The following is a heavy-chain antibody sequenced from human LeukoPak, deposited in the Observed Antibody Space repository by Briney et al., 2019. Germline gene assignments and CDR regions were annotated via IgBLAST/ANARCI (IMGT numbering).Heavy chain of an antibody. CDR3: VRDDNLGRCNSLATCRYWHFDV. D-gene: IGHD2/OR15-2a*01. V-gene: IGHV4-4*07. Sequence: SETLSLTCSVSGGSMNNHYWSWIRESAGKGLERIGRIYREGDSDYNPSLQSRVTMSVDWYKKQLSLDLSSVTAADTAVYYCVRDDNLGRCNSLATCRYWHFDVWGRGTLVTVSS. CDR1: GGSMNNHY. J-gene: IGHJ2*01. CDR2: IYREGDS.